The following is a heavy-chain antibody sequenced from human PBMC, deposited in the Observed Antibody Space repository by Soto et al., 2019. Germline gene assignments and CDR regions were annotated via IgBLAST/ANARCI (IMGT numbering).Heavy chain of an antibody. CDR3: ARESRSYYDSSGYYPEHFDY. CDR1: GFTFSSYG. V-gene: IGHV3-33*01. J-gene: IGHJ4*02. Sequence: GGSLRLSCAASGFTFSSYGMHWVRQAPGKGLEWVAVIWYDGSNKYYADSVKGRFTISRDNSKNTLYLQMNSLRAEDTAVYYCARESRSYYDSSGYYPEHFDYWGQGTLVTVSS. CDR2: IWYDGSNK. D-gene: IGHD3-22*01.